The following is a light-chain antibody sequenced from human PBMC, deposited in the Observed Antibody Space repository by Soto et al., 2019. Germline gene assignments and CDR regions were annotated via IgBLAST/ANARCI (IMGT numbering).Light chain of an antibody. J-gene: IGKJ3*01. CDR1: QSVRSN. CDR2: GAS. Sequence: EIVITQSPATLSVSPGERATLSCRDSQSVRSNLAWYQQTPGQAPRILIYGASTRATDIPARFSGSGSGTEFTLTISSLQSEDFAVYYCQQYNNWRDFGPGTQVDIK. CDR3: QQYNNWRD. V-gene: IGKV3-15*01.